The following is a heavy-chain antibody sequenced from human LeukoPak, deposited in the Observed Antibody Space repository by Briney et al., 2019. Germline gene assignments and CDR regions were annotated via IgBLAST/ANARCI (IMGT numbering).Heavy chain of an antibody. Sequence: PSGTLSLTCGVSGGSISSTNWYSWVRQPPGQGLEWIGEISLSGLTYYNPSLESRVTMSLDKSKNLLSLTLTSVTAADTAVYYCSRESGAFSPFGYWGQGTLVTVSS. V-gene: IGHV4-4*02. CDR1: GGSISSTNW. CDR2: ISLSGLT. CDR3: SRESGAFSPFGY. J-gene: IGHJ4*02. D-gene: IGHD1-26*01.